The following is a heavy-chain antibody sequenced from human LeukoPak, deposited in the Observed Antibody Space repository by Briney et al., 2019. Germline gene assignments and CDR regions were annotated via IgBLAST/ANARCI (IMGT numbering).Heavy chain of an antibody. CDR3: ARVDGDYGDFYFDH. V-gene: IGHV3-7*01. D-gene: IGHD4-17*01. CDR2: IKQDGSEK. Sequence: GGSLRLSCAASGFTFSSYWMSWVRQAPGKGLEWVANIKQDGSEKYCVDSVKGRFTISRDNAKNSLYLQMNSLRAEDTAVYYCARVDGDYGDFYFDHWGQGTLVTVSS. CDR1: GFTFSSYW. J-gene: IGHJ4*02.